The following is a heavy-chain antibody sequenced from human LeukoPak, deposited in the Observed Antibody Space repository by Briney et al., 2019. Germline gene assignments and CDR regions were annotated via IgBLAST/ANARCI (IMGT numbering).Heavy chain of an antibody. CDR1: GFTFTSSA. CDR2: IVVGSGNT. V-gene: IGHV1-58*01. CDR3: AAAPQYDSLSFDL. D-gene: IGHD3-9*01. J-gene: IGHJ2*01. Sequence: SVTVSCKASGFTFTSSAVQWVRQARGQRLEGIGWIVVGSGNTKYAQKFQERVTITRDMSTSTAYMELSSLRSEDTAVYYCAAAPQYDSLSFDLWGRGTLVTVSS.